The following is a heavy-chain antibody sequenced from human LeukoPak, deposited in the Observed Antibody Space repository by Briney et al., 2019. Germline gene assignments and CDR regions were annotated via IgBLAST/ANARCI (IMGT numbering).Heavy chain of an antibody. CDR2: IYYSGST. V-gene: IGHV4-61*01. CDR3: ARESSSGYFDY. D-gene: IGHD6-19*01. Sequence: SETLSLTFTVSGGSISSGSYYWSWIRQPPGKGLEWIGYIYYSGSTNYNPSLKSRVTISVDTSKNQFSLKLSSVAAADTAVYYCARESSSGYFDYWGQGTLVTVSS. CDR1: GGSISSGSYY. J-gene: IGHJ4*02.